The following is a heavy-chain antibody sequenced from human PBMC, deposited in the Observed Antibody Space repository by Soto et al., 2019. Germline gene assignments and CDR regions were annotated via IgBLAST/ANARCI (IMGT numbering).Heavy chain of an antibody. J-gene: IGHJ5*02. Sequence: SVKVSCKASGGTFSSYAISWVRQAPGQGLEWMGGIIPIFGTANYAQKFQGRVTITADKSTSTAYMERSSLRSEDTAGYYCARALHIAAAAWFDPWGQGSRVTVAS. V-gene: IGHV1-69*06. CDR2: IIPIFGTA. CDR1: GGTFSSYA. CDR3: ARALHIAAAAWFDP. D-gene: IGHD6-13*01.